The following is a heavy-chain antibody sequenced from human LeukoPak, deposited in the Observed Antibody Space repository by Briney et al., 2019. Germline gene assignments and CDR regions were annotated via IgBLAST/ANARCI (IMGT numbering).Heavy chain of an antibody. Sequence: GASVKVSCTASGGTFTIYAISWVRQAPGQGLEWMGGIIPIFGTANYAQKFQGRVTITADESTSTAYMELSSLRSEDTAVYYCATQTAVYYYGSGSYTDPWGQGTLVTVSS. CDR1: GGTFTIYA. CDR3: ATQTAVYYYGSGSYTDP. CDR2: IIPIFGTA. D-gene: IGHD3-10*01. J-gene: IGHJ5*02. V-gene: IGHV1-69*13.